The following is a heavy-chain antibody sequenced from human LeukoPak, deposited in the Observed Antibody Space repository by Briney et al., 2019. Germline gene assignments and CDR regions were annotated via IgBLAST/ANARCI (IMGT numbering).Heavy chain of an antibody. J-gene: IGHJ6*03. CDR1: GYTFTSYG. V-gene: IGHV1-18*01. D-gene: IGHD3-9*01. Sequence: ASVKVSCKASGYTFTSYGISWVRQAPGQGLEWMGWISAYNGNTNYAQKLQGRVTMTTDTSTSTAYMELRSLRSDDTAVYYCARVGYDILSADYYYYMDVWGKGTTVTISS. CDR3: ARVGYDILSADYYYYMDV. CDR2: ISAYNGNT.